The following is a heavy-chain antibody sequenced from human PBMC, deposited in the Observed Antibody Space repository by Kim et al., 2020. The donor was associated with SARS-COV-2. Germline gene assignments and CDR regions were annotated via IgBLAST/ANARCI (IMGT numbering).Heavy chain of an antibody. CDR1: GFTFSSYG. Sequence: GGSLRLSCAASGFTFSSYGMHWVRQAPGKGLEWVAVISYDGSNKYYADSVKGRFTISRDNSKNTLYLQMNSLRAEDTAVYYCARVYHIGYFDWLLKYYFDYWGQGTLVTVSS. D-gene: IGHD3-9*01. CDR3: ARVYHIGYFDWLLKYYFDY. CDR2: ISYDGSNK. J-gene: IGHJ4*02. V-gene: IGHV3-33*05.